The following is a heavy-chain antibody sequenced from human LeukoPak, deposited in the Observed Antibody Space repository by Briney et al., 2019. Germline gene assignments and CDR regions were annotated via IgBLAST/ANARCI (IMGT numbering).Heavy chain of an antibody. Sequence: ASVKVSCKASGYTFTGYYMHLVRQAPGQGLEWMGWINPNSGGTNYAQKFQGRVTMTRDTSISTAYMELSRLRSDDTAVYYCARGTYYYDSSGGNWFDPWGQGTLVTVSS. V-gene: IGHV1-2*02. J-gene: IGHJ5*02. CDR2: INPNSGGT. CDR3: ARGTYYYDSSGGNWFDP. D-gene: IGHD3-22*01. CDR1: GYTFTGYY.